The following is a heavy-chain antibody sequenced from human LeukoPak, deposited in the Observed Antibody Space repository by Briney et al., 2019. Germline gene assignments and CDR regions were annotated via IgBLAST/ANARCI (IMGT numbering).Heavy chain of an antibody. CDR1: GGSINNGDDY. Sequence: SETLSLTCTVSGGSINNGDDYWGWIRQSPEKGLEWIGSIYYSGSTYYNPSLKSRVTISQDISKNQFSLKVRSVTAADTAVYFCARVELNTIGGLVTYYFDNWGQGILVTVSS. V-gene: IGHV4-39*07. J-gene: IGHJ4*02. CDR3: ARVELNTIGGLVTYYFDN. CDR2: IYYSGST. D-gene: IGHD5-24*01.